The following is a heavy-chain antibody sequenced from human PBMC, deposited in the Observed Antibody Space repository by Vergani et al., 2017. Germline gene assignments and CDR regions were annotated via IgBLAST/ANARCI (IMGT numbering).Heavy chain of an antibody. J-gene: IGHJ4*02. CDR3: ARRRDRPAIAAAGDFDY. CDR1: GYTFSDYY. V-gene: IGHV1-2*02. CDR2: MNPDDGDT. D-gene: IGHD6-13*01. Sequence: QVPLVQSGAELKQPGASVRVSCKASGYTFSDYYIHWVRQAPGQGPEWLGWMNPDDGDTMYAEKFKGRVTMTRVTSLSTGYMDLTRLTSDDTAVYYCARRRDRPAIAAAGDFDYWGQGTLVTVSS.